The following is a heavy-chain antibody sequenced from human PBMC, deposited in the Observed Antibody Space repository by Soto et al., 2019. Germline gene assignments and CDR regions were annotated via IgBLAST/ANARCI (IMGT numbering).Heavy chain of an antibody. D-gene: IGHD5-18*01. CDR2: IYYSGST. J-gene: IGHJ4*02. CDR3: ARVGTDMVGGDY. CDR1: GGSISSGGYY. V-gene: IGHV4-31*03. Sequence: QVQLQESGPGLLKPSQTLSLTCTVSGGSISSGGYYWSWIRQHPGKGLEWIGYIYYSGSTYYNPSLKSRVTISVDPSKNQFSLKMSYVTAADTAVYYCARVGTDMVGGDYWGQGTLVTVSS.